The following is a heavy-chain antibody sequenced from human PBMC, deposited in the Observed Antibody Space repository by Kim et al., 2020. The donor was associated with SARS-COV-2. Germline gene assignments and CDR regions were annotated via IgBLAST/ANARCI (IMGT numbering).Heavy chain of an antibody. Sequence: GGSLRLSCAASGFTFSSYSMNWVRQAPGKGLEWVSSISSSSSYIYYADSVKGRFTISRDNAKNSLYLQMNSLRAEDTAVYYCARDAWGGSSWYGDYYYGMDVWGQGTTVTVSS. V-gene: IGHV3-21*01. CDR2: ISSSSSYI. CDR1: GFTFSSYS. J-gene: IGHJ6*02. CDR3: ARDAWGGSSWYGDYYYGMDV. D-gene: IGHD6-13*01.